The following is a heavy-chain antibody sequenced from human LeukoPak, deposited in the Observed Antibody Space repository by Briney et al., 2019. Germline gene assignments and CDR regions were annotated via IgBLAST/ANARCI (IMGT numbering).Heavy chain of an antibody. CDR1: GFTFSSYS. CDR2: ISSSSSYI. CDR3: ASHLPYSSGWSSFDY. Sequence: KPGGSLRLSCAASGFTFSSYSMNWVRQAPGKGLEGVSSISSSSSYIYYADSVKGRFTISRDNAKNSLYLQMNSLRAEDTAVYYCASHLPYSSGWSSFDYWGQGTLVTVSS. V-gene: IGHV3-21*01. D-gene: IGHD6-19*01. J-gene: IGHJ4*02.